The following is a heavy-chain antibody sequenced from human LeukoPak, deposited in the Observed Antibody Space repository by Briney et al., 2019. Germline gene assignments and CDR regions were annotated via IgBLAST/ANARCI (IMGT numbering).Heavy chain of an antibody. CDR1: GLTFSSYW. Sequence: GGSLRLSCAASGLTFSSYWMSWVRQAPGKGLEWVANIKQDGSEKYYVDSVKGRFTISRDNAKNSLYLQMNSLRAEDTAVYYCAREVGITMIVVVITGGGFDYWGQGTLVTVSS. J-gene: IGHJ4*02. D-gene: IGHD3-22*01. CDR2: IKQDGSEK. V-gene: IGHV3-7*01. CDR3: AREVGITMIVVVITGGGFDY.